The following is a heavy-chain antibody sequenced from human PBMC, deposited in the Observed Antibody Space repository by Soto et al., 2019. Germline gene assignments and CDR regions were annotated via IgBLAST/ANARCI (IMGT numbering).Heavy chain of an antibody. CDR1: GFTISTYA. CDR2: VTGSGGQI. J-gene: IGHJ5*02. D-gene: IGHD2-21*01. CDR3: AKDAVYNDGLWLMDS. Sequence: PRGALLVSCAASGFTISTYAMTWVRQAPGKGLDCVSGVTGSGGQIHYADSVKGRFTVSKDNSKNTLYLQMSSLRDEDTALYYCAKDAVYNDGLWLMDSWGQGTMVTVSS. V-gene: IGHV3-23*01.